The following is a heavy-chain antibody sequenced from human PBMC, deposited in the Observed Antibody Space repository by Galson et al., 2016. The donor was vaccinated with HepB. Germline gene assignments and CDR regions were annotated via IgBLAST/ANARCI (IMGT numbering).Heavy chain of an antibody. J-gene: IGHJ1*01. D-gene: IGHD6-13*01. Sequence: LSLTCTVSGDSVSSGSDYWSWIRQPPGKGLEWIGYIYDSGSTYYNPSLKSRVTISVDRSKNQFSLKVNSVTAADTAVYYCVRDGSSTWLGYFHHWGQGTLVTGSS. CDR1: GDSVSSGSDY. CDR3: VRDGSSTWLGYFHH. V-gene: IGHV4-30-2*01. CDR2: IYDSGST.